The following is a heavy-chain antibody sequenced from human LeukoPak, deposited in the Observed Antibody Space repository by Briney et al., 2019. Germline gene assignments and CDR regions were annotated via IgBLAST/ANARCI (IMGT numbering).Heavy chain of an antibody. J-gene: IGHJ4*02. CDR1: GFTFSNYE. V-gene: IGHV3-48*03. CDR2: ISSSGSTI. CDR3: ASTNYYDSSGYWARFDY. Sequence: PGGSLRLSCAASGFTFSNYEMNWVRQAPGKGLEWVSYISSSGSTIYYADSVKGRFTISRDNAKNSLYLQMNSLRAEDTAVYYCASTNYYDSSGYWARFDYWGQGTLVTVSS. D-gene: IGHD3-22*01.